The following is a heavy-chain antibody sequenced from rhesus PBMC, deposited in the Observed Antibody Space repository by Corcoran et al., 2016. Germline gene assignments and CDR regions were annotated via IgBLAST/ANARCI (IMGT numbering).Heavy chain of an antibody. J-gene: IGHJ4*01. CDR3: ARDRYCTGSGCDNYFDS. Sequence: QVQLQESGPGLVKPSETLSPTCAVSGYSLSSGYYWGWIRQPPGQGLAWVGHISFRGNSYLNPSLKSRVTISTDTSKNQFSLNLNSVTAADTAVYYCARDRYCTGSGCDNYFDSWGQGVLVTVSS. CDR2: ISFRGNS. D-gene: IGHD2-21*01. CDR1: GYSLSSGYY. V-gene: IGHV4-99*02.